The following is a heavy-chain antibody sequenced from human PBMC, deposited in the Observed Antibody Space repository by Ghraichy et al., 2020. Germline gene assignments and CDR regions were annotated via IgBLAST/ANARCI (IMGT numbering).Heavy chain of an antibody. CDR2: IYYSGST. V-gene: IGHV4-39*07. Sequence: SETLSLTCTVSGGSISSSSYYWGWIRQPPGKGLEWIGSIYYSGSTYYNPSLKSRVTISVDTSKNQFSLKLSSVTAADTAVYYCATLLRPYLFDYWGQGTLVTVSS. CDR3: ATLLRPYLFDY. CDR1: GGSISSSSYY. J-gene: IGHJ4*02. D-gene: IGHD4-17*01.